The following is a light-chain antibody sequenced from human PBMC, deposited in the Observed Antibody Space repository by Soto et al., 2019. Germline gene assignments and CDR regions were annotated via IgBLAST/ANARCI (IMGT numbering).Light chain of an antibody. CDR3: TSYAGSNNLV. CDR2: EVS. Sequence: QSALTQPPSASGSPGQSVTIYCTGTSSDVGGYNYVSWYQQHPGKAPKLMIYEVSPRPSGVPDRFSVSKSGNTASLTVSGLQAEDEADYYCTSYAGSNNLVFGGGTKLTVL. CDR1: SSDVGGYNY. J-gene: IGLJ3*02. V-gene: IGLV2-8*01.